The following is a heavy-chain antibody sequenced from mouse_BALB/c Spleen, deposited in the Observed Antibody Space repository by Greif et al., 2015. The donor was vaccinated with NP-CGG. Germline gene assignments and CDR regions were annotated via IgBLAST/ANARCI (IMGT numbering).Heavy chain of an antibody. V-gene: IGHV5-9-3*01. CDR1: GFTFSSYA. CDR2: ISSGGSHT. Sequence: EVQLVESGGGLVKPGGSLKLSCAASGFTFSSYAMSWVRQTPEKRLEWVATISSGGSHTYYPDSVKGRFTISRDNAKNTLYLQMSSLRSEDTAMYYCARRGSYDYVQFAYWGQGTLVTVSA. J-gene: IGHJ3*01. D-gene: IGHD2-4*01. CDR3: ARRGSYDYVQFAY.